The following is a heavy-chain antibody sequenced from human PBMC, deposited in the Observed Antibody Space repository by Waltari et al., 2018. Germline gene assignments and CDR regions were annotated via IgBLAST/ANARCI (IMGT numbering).Heavy chain of an antibody. Sequence: QVQLQESGPGLVKPSETLSLTCAVSGYSISSGYYWGCIRQPPGKGLEWIGSIYHSGSTYYNLSLKSRVTISVDTSKNQFSLKLSSVTAADTAVYYCARSSIAAAEPWFDPWGQGTLVTVSS. CDR2: IYHSGST. V-gene: IGHV4-38-2*01. J-gene: IGHJ5*02. D-gene: IGHD6-13*01. CDR1: GYSISSGYY. CDR3: ARSSIAAAEPWFDP.